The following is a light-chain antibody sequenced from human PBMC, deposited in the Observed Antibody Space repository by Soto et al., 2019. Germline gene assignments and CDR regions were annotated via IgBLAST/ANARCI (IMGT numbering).Light chain of an antibody. CDR3: AAWDDNLNGWV. Sequence: QSVLTQPPSASGTPGQRVSISCSGSDSNIGDNAVNWFQQLPGTAPKLLIYSNRQRPSGVPDRFSGSKSGTSASLAISGLQSDDEADYYCAAWDDNLNGWVFGGGTKLTVL. V-gene: IGLV1-44*01. CDR2: SNR. CDR1: DSNIGDNA. J-gene: IGLJ3*02.